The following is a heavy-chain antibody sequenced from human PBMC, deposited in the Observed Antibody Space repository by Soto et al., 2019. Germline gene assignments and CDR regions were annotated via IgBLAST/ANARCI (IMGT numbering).Heavy chain of an antibody. CDR2: IRSKDDGEST. CDR3: TTDAVTGSGWGQ. Sequence: EVQLVESGGGLVQPGGSLRLSCAASGFSFTNAQMHWVRQDPGKGLEWVGRIRSKDDGESTDYAAPVKDRFTISRDDSENTVSLQINSLETADTAMYYCTTDAVTGSGWGQWGQGTLVTVSS. J-gene: IGHJ4*02. D-gene: IGHD6-19*01. V-gene: IGHV3-15*07. CDR1: GFSFTNAQ.